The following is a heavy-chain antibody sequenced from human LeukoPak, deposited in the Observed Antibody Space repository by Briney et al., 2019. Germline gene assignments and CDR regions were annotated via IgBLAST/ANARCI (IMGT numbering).Heavy chain of an antibody. J-gene: IGHJ4*02. CDR2: IWYDGSSK. D-gene: IGHD1-26*01. CDR3: ARDQGGTYYFAY. Sequence: PGRSLRLSCAASGFTFSTYAMHWVRQAPGKGLEWVAVIWYDGSSKYYTDSVKGRFTISRDNSKSTLCLQMNSLRAEDTAVYYCARDQGGTYYFAYWGQGTLVTVSS. CDR1: GFTFSTYA. V-gene: IGHV3-33*01.